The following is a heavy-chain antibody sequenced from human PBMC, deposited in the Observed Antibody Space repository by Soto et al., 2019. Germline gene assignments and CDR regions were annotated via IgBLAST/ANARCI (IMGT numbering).Heavy chain of an antibody. V-gene: IGHV1-8*02. J-gene: IGHJ5*02. D-gene: IGHD6-6*01. CDR2: LNPNSGNT. CDR1: GYTFTSYD. CDR3: ARGGYSGSSAWFDP. Sequence: ASVKVSCKASGYTFTSYDINWVRQATGQGLEWMGWLNPNSGNTGYAQKFQGRVTMTRNTSISTAYMELTSLRPQDTAVYYGARGGYSGSSAWFDPWGQGTLVTVSS.